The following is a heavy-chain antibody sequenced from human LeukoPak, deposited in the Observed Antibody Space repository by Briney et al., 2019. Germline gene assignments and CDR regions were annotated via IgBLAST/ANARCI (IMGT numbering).Heavy chain of an antibody. Sequence: GGSLSLSCAASGFTFSTYVMHWVRQAPGKGLEWVALIQSDGSNEYYADSVKGRFTISRDNSKNTLYLQMNSLRAEDTAMYYCVADFDYWGQGTLVTVSS. D-gene: IGHD6-19*01. CDR3: VADFDY. CDR1: GFTFSTYV. CDR2: IQSDGSNE. J-gene: IGHJ4*02. V-gene: IGHV3-30*02.